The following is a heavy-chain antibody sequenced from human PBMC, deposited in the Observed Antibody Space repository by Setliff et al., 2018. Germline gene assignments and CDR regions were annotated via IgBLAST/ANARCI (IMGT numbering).Heavy chain of an antibody. D-gene: IGHD3-22*01. Sequence: ASVKVSCKASGYAFTSFGVNWVRQAPGQGLEWMGWTSPYNGITRYAQTLQGRVTMTTDTSTKTAYMELSSLRSEDTAVYYCATTHYDSSGYYYLERSAFDIWGQGTMVTVSS. J-gene: IGHJ3*02. CDR3: ATTHYDSSGYYYLERSAFDI. V-gene: IGHV1-18*01. CDR2: TSPYNGIT. CDR1: GYAFTSFG.